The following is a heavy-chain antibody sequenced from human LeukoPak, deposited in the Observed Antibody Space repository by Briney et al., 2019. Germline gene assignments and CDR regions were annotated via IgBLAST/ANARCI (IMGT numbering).Heavy chain of an antibody. CDR2: IYHSGST. D-gene: IGHD6-13*01. Sequence: SETLSLTCTVSGYSISSGYYWGWIRQPPGKGLEWIGSIYHSGSTYYNPSLKSRVTISVDTSKNQFSLKLSSVTAADTAVYYCARISIAAADTYYFDYWGQGTLVTVSS. J-gene: IGHJ4*02. CDR3: ARISIAAADTYYFDY. V-gene: IGHV4-38-2*02. CDR1: GYSISSGYY.